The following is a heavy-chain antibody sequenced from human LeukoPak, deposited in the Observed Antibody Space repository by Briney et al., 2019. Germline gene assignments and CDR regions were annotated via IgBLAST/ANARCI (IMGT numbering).Heavy chain of an antibody. D-gene: IGHD3-22*01. CDR2: ISYDGSDK. CDR3: AKDDYYDSSGDPNWFDP. J-gene: IGHJ5*02. CDR1: GFTFTSYW. Sequence: GGSLRLSCAASGFTFTSYWMHWVRQAPGKGLEWVAVISYDGSDKYYADSVKGRFTISRDNSKNTLYLQMNSLRAEDTAVYFCAKDDYYDSSGDPNWFDPWGQGTLVTVSS. V-gene: IGHV3-30*18.